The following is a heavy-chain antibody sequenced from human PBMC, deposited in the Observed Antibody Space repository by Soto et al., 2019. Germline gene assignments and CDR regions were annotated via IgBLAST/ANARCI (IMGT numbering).Heavy chain of an antibody. Sequence: ASVKVSCKASGYTFTSYDINWVRQATGQGLEWMGWMNPNSGNTGYAQKFQGRVTMTRNTSISTAYMELSSLRSEDTAVYYCARGYGYPYYYYGMDVWGQGTTVTVSS. V-gene: IGHV1-8*01. CDR1: GYTFTSYD. D-gene: IGHD5-18*01. CDR3: ARGYGYPYYYYGMDV. J-gene: IGHJ6*02. CDR2: MNPNSGNT.